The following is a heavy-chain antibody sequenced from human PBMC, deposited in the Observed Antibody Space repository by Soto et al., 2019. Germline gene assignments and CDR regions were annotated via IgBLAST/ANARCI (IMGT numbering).Heavy chain of an antibody. CDR1: GASISGFY. J-gene: IGHJ5*02. V-gene: IGHV4-4*07. Sequence: LTLTCTVSGASISGFYWSWIRKSAGKGLEWIGRIYATGTTDYNPSLKSRVMMSVDTSKKQFSLKLRSVTAADTAVYYCVRDGTKTLRDWFDPWGQGISVAVSS. CDR2: IYATGTT. CDR3: VRDGTKTLRDWFDP. D-gene: IGHD1-1*01.